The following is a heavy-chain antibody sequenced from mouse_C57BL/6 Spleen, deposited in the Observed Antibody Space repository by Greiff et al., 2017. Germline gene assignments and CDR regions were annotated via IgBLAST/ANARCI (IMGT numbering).Heavy chain of an antibody. CDR2: IYPSDSET. J-gene: IGHJ2*01. CDR3: ARGKKGYFDY. CDR1: GYTFTSYW. Sequence: VQLQQPGAELVRPGSSVKLSCKASGYTFTSYWMDWVKQRPGQGLEWIGNIYPSDSETHYNQKFKDKATLTVDKSSSTAYMQLSSLTSEDSAVYYCARGKKGYFDYWGQGTTLTVSS. V-gene: IGHV1-61*01.